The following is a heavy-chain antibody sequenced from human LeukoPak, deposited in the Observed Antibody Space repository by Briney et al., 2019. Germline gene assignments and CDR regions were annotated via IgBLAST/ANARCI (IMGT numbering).Heavy chain of an antibody. D-gene: IGHD6-19*01. V-gene: IGHV4-34*01. CDR3: ARTGTGYSSGWYRYYFDY. Sequence: PSETLSLTCAVYGGSFSGYYWSWIRQPPGKGLEWIGEINHSGSTNYNTSLKSRVTISVDTSKNQFSLKLSSVTAADTAVYYCARTGTGYSSGWYRYYFDYWGQGTLVTVSS. CDR1: GGSFSGYY. J-gene: IGHJ4*02. CDR2: INHSGST.